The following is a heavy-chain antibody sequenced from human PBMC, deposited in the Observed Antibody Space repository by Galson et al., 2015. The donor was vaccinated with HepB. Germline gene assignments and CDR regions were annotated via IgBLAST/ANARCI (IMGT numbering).Heavy chain of an antibody. Sequence: SLRLSCAASGFTFGDYAMSWVRQAPGKGLEWVAVISYDGSNKYYADSVKGRFTISRDNSKNTLYLQMNSLRAEDTAVYYCARAVGWYLWGQGTLVTVSS. D-gene: IGHD6-13*01. CDR1: GFTFGDYA. J-gene: IGHJ4*02. V-gene: IGHV3-30*04. CDR2: ISYDGSNK. CDR3: ARAVGWYL.